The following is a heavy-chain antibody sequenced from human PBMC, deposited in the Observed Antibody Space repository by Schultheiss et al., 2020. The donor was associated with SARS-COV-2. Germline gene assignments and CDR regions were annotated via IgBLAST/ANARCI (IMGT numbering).Heavy chain of an antibody. J-gene: IGHJ6*02. Sequence: GESLKISCAASGFTFSSYSMNWVRQAPGKGLEWVSYISSSSSYIYYADSVKGRFTISRDNAKNSLYLQMNSLRAEDTAVYYCARISVVTELYYYYGMDVWGQGTTVTVSS. CDR2: ISSSSSYI. CDR3: ARISVVTELYYYYGMDV. CDR1: GFTFSSYS. D-gene: IGHD4-23*01. V-gene: IGHV3-21*05.